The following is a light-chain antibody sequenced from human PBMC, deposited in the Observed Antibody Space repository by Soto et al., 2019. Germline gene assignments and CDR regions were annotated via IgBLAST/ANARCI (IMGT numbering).Light chain of an antibody. V-gene: IGLV1-44*01. CDR3: AAWDDTLNAYYV. CDR1: SSNIGSYT. J-gene: IGLJ1*01. Sequence: QSVLTQPPSASGTPGQRVTISCSGRSSNIGSYTVNWYQQLPGTAPKLLIYNNYQRPSGVPDRFSGSKAGTSASLAISGLQSEDEADYFCAAWDDTLNAYYVFGTGTKVTVL. CDR2: NNY.